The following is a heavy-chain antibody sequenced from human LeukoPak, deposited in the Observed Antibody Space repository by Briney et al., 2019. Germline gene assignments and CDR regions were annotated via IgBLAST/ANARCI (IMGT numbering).Heavy chain of an antibody. CDR1: GFTFSSYS. V-gene: IGHV3-21*01. J-gene: IGHJ4*02. CDR2: ISSSSSYI. Sequence: GGSLRPSCAASGFTFSSYSMNWVRQAPGKGLEWVSSISSSSSYIYYADSVKGRFTISRDNAKNSLYLQMNSLRAEDTAVYYRARDAILRPHYYDSSLDYWGQGTLVTVSS. D-gene: IGHD3-22*01. CDR3: ARDAILRPHYYDSSLDY.